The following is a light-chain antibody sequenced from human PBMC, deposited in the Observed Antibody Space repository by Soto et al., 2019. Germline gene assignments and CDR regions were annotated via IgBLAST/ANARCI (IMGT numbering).Light chain of an antibody. Sequence: DVQMTQSPSSLSVSVAARVTITCLASQRINNYLNWYQQKPEKAPKFLIYAASTLRSGVPSKFSASRFGTDVTLTISGVQPEVFATYYCQRSYMTRVPFGPGTKVDIK. V-gene: IGKV1-39*01. J-gene: IGKJ3*01. CDR1: QRINNY. CDR3: QRSYMTRVP. CDR2: AAS.